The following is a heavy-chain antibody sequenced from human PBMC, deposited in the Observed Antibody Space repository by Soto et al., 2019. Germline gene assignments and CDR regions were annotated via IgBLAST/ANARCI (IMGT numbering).Heavy chain of an antibody. CDR3: ARWSGVGVAGMDV. J-gene: IGHJ6*02. D-gene: IGHD3-10*01. V-gene: IGHV4-30-4*01. CDR1: GDSINSGDYY. Sequence: QVQLQESGPRLVKPLQTLSLTCTVSGDSINSGDYYWSWIRQPPGRGLEWVGYSFYSGITDYNPSLKSRMTISMDPSKNQFSLRLNSVTAADPAVYFCARWSGVGVAGMDVWGQGTTVSVSS. CDR2: SFYSGIT.